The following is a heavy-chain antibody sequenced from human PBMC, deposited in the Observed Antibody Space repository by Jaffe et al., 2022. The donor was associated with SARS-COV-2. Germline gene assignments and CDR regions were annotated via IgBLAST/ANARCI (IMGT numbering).Heavy chain of an antibody. V-gene: IGHV1-3*01. CDR2: IYAGNGKT. CDR1: GYSFSDYA. J-gene: IGHJ6*02. Sequence: QVHLVQSGAEAKKPGASVKVSCQASGYSFSDYAMHWVRQAPGQRPEWMGWIYAGNGKTTYSQKFQGRVTITRDTSASIAYMELSSLTSEDTAVYYCARDYYYETSGYGGYYQYYGMDVWGQGTTVTVSS. D-gene: IGHD3-22*01. CDR3: ARDYYYETSGYGGYYQYYGMDV.